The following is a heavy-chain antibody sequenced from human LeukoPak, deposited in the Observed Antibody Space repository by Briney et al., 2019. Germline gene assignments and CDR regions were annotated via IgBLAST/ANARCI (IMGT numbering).Heavy chain of an antibody. CDR1: GGSISSSSYY. CDR3: ARQNSSGWYNHWYYYGMDV. Sequence: SETLSLTCTVSGGSISSSSYYWGWIRQPPGKGLEWIGSIYYSGSTNYNPSLKSRVTISVDTSKNQFSLKLSSVTAADTAVYYCARQNSSGWYNHWYYYGMDVWGQGTTVTVSS. V-gene: IGHV4-39*01. J-gene: IGHJ6*02. D-gene: IGHD6-19*01. CDR2: IYYSGST.